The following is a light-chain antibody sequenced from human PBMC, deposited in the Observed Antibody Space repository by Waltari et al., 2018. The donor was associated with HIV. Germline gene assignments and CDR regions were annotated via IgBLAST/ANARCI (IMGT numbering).Light chain of an antibody. V-gene: IGLV3-25*03. Sequence: SYELTQPPSVSVSPGQTARITCSGDALPKQYAYWYQQKPGQAPVLVIYKDSERPSGSPERFSGSSSGTTGTLTISGVQAEDEADYYCQSADSSGTYEVFGGGTKLTVL. CDR2: KDS. CDR3: QSADSSGTYEV. CDR1: ALPKQY. J-gene: IGLJ3*02.